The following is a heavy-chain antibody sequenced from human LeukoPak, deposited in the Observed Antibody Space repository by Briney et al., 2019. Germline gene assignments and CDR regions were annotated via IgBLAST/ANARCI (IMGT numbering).Heavy chain of an antibody. J-gene: IGHJ4*02. V-gene: IGHV4-30-4*01. CDR3: ARGDYGDNFDY. Sequence: SETLSLTCTVSGGSISSGDCYWSWIRQPPGKGLEWIGYIYYSGSTYYNPSLKSRVTISVDTSKNQFSLKLSSVTAADTAVYYCARGDYGDNFDYWGQGTLVTVSS. CDR1: GGSISSGDCY. D-gene: IGHD4-17*01. CDR2: IYYSGST.